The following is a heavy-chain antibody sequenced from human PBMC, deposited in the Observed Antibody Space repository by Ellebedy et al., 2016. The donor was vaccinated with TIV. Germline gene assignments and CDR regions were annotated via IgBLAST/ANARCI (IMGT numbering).Heavy chain of an antibody. CDR3: ARESSRRWFGDGHEPRYGMDV. CDR1: GYTFTGYY. Sequence: ASVKVSXKASGYTFTGYYMHWVRQAPGQGLEWMGWINPNSGGTNYAQKFQGWVTMTRDTSISTAYMELSRLRSDDTAVYYCARESSRRWFGDGHEPRYGMDVWGQGTTVTVSS. J-gene: IGHJ6*02. CDR2: INPNSGGT. D-gene: IGHD3-10*01. V-gene: IGHV1-2*04.